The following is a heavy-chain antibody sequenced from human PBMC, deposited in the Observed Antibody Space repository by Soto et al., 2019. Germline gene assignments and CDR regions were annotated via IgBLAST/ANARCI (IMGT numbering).Heavy chain of an antibody. CDR1: GYTFTSHD. CDR2: MNPNSGHT. V-gene: IGHV1-8*01. CDR3: ASDMSTT. J-gene: IGHJ5*02. Sequence: VQLVQSGAEVKKPGASVKVSCKASGYTFTSHDINWMRQTTGQGLEWMGWMNPNSGHTNYAQKFQGRVSMTRDTSISTAYMELTNLRSEDTAIYYCASDMSTTWGQGTLAAVSS. D-gene: IGHD2-2*01.